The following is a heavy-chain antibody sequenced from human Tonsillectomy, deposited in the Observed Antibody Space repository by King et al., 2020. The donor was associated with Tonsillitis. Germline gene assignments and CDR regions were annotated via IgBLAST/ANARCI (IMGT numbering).Heavy chain of an antibody. J-gene: IGHJ4*02. CDR2: VSSSGDST. Sequence: VQLVESGGGLARPGGSLRLSCAASGFTFSSYAMNWVRQAPGKGLEWVSTVSSSGDSTFYADSVRGRFTISRDNSRNTLYLNMNSLRAEDTAVYYCAKRDYDSSGYYYAIDYWGQGTLVTVSS. V-gene: IGHV3-23*04. CDR1: GFTFSSYA. CDR3: AKRDYDSSGYYYAIDY. D-gene: IGHD3-22*01.